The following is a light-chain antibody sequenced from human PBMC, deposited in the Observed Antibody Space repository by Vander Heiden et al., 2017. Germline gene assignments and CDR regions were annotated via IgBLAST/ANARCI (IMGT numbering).Light chain of an antibody. Sequence: EIVMTQSPATLSVSPGERATLSCRASQSVSSNLAWYQQKPGQAPRLLIDGASTRATGIPARFSGSGSGTEFTPTISSLQSEDFAVYYCQQYNNWPPVTFGQGTRLEIK. CDR3: QQYNNWPPVT. J-gene: IGKJ5*01. V-gene: IGKV3-15*01. CDR1: QSVSSN. CDR2: GAS.